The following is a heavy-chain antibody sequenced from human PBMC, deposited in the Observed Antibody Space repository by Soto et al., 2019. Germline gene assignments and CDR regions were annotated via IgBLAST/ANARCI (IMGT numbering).Heavy chain of an antibody. CDR2: IYWDDDK. Sequence: QITLKESGPTLVKPTQTLTLTCTFSGFSLSTSGVGVGWIGQPPGKALEWLALIYWDDDKRYSPSLTSRLTIXKXTXTNQVVLTMTNMDPVDTATYYCAHVLVVVANYGMDVWGQGTTVTVSS. J-gene: IGHJ6*02. CDR3: AHVLVVVANYGMDV. D-gene: IGHD2-15*01. V-gene: IGHV2-5*02. CDR1: GFSLSTSGVG.